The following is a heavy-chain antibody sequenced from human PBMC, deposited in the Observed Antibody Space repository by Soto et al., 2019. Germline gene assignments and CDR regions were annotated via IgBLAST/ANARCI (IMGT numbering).Heavy chain of an antibody. CDR2: IYPGDSDT. D-gene: IGHD3-9*01. V-gene: IGHV5-51*01. J-gene: IGHJ4*02. CDR3: ARTSNDILTGYYEYYFDY. Sequence: GESLKISCKGSGYSFTSYWIGWVRQMPGKGLEWMGIIYPGDSDTRYSPSFQGQVTISADKSISTAYLQWSSLKASDTAMYYCARTSNDILTGYYEYYFDYXGQGTLVTVSS. CDR1: GYSFTSYW.